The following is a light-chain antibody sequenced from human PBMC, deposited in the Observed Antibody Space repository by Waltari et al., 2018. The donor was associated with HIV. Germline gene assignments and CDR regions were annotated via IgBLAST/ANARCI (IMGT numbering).Light chain of an antibody. J-gene: IGLJ1*01. Sequence: SSEVTQVPAVFVALGQTVKITCQGDNLRTYYASWYQQRPGQAPVLVSYGKNKRPSEIPDRFSSSASRNTASLTITGAQAEDEADYYCKTRDRSGNLYVFGTGTTVTVL. CDR2: GKN. V-gene: IGLV3-19*01. CDR3: KTRDRSGNLYV. CDR1: NLRTYY.